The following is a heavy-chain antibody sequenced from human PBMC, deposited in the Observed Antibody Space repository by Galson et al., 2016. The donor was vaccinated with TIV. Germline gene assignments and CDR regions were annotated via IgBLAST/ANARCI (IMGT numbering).Heavy chain of an antibody. CDR1: GFTFSNFW. CDR3: ARAGDWFGVYGLDV. CDR2: INGDGSST. V-gene: IGHV3-74*01. J-gene: IGHJ6*02. D-gene: IGHD3/OR15-3a*01. Sequence: SLRLSCAASGFTFSNFWIHWVRQSPGKGPVWVSRINGDGSSTTYADSVKGRFTISRDNAENTLYLQMNSLRVDDTAVYYCARAGDWFGVYGLDVWGQGTTVTVSS.